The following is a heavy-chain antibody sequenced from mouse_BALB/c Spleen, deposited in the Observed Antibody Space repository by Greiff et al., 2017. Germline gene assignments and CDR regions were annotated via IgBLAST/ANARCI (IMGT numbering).Heavy chain of an antibody. D-gene: IGHD2-4*01. J-gene: IGHJ2*01. V-gene: IGHV5-6-5*01. CDR2: ISSGGST. CDR1: GFTFSSYA. Sequence: EVNVVESGGGLVKPGGSLKLSCAASGFTFSSYAMSWVRQTPEKRLEWVASISSGGSTYYPDSVKGRFTISRDNARNILYLQMSSLRSEDTAMYYCARDDYDGDYFDYWGQGTTLTVSS. CDR3: ARDDYDGDYFDY.